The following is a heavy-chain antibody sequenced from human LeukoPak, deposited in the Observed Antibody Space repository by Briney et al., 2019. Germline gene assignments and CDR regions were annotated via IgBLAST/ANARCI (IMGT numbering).Heavy chain of an antibody. D-gene: IGHD3-10*01. CDR2: IKQDGSEK. V-gene: IGHV3-7*01. J-gene: IGHJ4*02. CDR3: ARGASYGSGSHYYFDY. CDR1: GFTFSSYW. Sequence: PGGSLRLSCAASGFTFSSYWMSWVRQAPGKGLEWVANIKQDGSEKYYVDPVKGRFTISRDNAKNSLYLQMNSLRAEDTAIYYCARGASYGSGSHYYFDYWGRGTLVTVSS.